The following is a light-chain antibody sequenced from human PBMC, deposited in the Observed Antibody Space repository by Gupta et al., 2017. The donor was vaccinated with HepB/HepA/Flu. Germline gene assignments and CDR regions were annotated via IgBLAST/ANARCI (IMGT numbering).Light chain of an antibody. CDR2: AAS. Sequence: DIQMTQSPSSLSASVGDRVTITCRASQSFTTFLNWFQQKPGKAPKLLIYAASALQSGVPSTFSGSGSGTDFTLTISSLQTEDFATYYCQQASSTPWTFGQGTKVEIK. J-gene: IGKJ1*01. CDR3: QQASSTPWT. V-gene: IGKV1-39*01. CDR1: QSFTTF.